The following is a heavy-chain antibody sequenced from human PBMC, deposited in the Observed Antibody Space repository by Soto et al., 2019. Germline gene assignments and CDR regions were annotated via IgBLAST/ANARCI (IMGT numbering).Heavy chain of an antibody. Sequence: SETLSLTCTVSGDSISSSSYYWGWIRQPPGKGLEWIGSIYYSGSTYYNPSLKSRVTISVDTSKNQFSLKLSSVTAADTAVYYCARCQGIAAAAKYYFDYWGQGTRVTVSS. J-gene: IGHJ4*02. CDR2: IYYSGST. CDR1: GDSISSSSYY. V-gene: IGHV4-39*01. CDR3: ARCQGIAAAAKYYFDY. D-gene: IGHD6-13*01.